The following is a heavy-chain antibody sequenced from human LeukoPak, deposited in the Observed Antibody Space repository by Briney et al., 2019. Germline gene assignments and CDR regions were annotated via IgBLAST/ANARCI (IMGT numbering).Heavy chain of an antibody. V-gene: IGHV4-34*01. D-gene: IGHD5-12*01. CDR3: ASRNGYEWFDP. CDR2: INHSGST. CDR1: GGSFSGYY. Sequence: NPSETLSLTCAVYGGSFSGYYWSWIRQPPGKGLEWIGEINHSGSTNYNPSLKSRVTISVDTSKNQFSLKLSSVTAADTAVYYCASRNGYEWFDPWGQGTLVTVSS. J-gene: IGHJ5*02.